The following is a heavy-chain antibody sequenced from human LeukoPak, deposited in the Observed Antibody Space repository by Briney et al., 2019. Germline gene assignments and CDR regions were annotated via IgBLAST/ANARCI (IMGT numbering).Heavy chain of an antibody. Sequence: GGSLRLSCAASGFTFSSYGMSWVRQAPGKGLEWVSAISGSGGSTYYADSVKGRFTISRDNSKNTLYLQMNSLRAEDTAVYYCARWDWNYVIYYYYYMDVWGKGTTVTVSS. CDR1: GFTFSSYG. CDR3: ARWDWNYVIYYYYYMDV. CDR2: ISGSGGST. J-gene: IGHJ6*03. V-gene: IGHV3-23*01. D-gene: IGHD1-7*01.